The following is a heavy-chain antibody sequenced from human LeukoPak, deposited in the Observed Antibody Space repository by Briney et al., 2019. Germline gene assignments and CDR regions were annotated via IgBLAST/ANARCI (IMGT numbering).Heavy chain of an antibody. CDR2: ISSSSSTI. J-gene: IGHJ4*02. Sequence: GGSLRLSRAASGFTFSSYSMNWVRQAPGKGLEWVSYISSSSSTIYYADSVKGRFTISRDNAKNSLYLQMNSLRDEDTAVYYCARATDYYDSSGYYGFDYWGQGTLVTVSS. CDR3: ARATDYYDSSGYYGFDY. D-gene: IGHD3-22*01. CDR1: GFTFSSYS. V-gene: IGHV3-48*02.